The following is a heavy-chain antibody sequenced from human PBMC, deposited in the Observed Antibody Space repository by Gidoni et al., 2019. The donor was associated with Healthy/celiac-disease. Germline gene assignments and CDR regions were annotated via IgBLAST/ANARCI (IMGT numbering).Heavy chain of an antibody. CDR2: IIPIFGTA. J-gene: IGHJ3*02. D-gene: IGHD6-19*01. CDR3: ASTAPLREYHDANSSGWLDDAFDI. CDR1: GGTFSSYA. Sequence: QVQLVQSGAEVKKPGSSVKVSCKASGGTFSSYAISWVRQAPGQGLEWMGGIIPIFGTANYAQKFQGRVTITADESTSTAYMELSSLRSEDTAVYYCASTAPLREYHDANSSGWLDDAFDIWGQGTMVTVSS. V-gene: IGHV1-69*01.